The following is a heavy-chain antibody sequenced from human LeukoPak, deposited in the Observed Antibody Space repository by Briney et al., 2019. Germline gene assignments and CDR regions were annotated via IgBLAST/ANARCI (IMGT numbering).Heavy chain of an antibody. D-gene: IGHD3-9*01. J-gene: IGHJ3*02. CDR3: ARSDILTGYAFDI. CDR2: IIPIFGTA. V-gene: IGHV1-69*13. Sequence: SVKVSCKASGGTFSSYAISWVRQAPGQGLEWMGGIIPIFGTANYAQKFLGRVTITADESTSTAYMELSSLRSEDTAVYYCARSDILTGYAFDIWGQGTMVTVSS. CDR1: GGTFSSYA.